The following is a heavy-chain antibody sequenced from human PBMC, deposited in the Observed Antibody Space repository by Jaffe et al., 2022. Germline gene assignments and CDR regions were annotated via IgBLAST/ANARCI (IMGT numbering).Heavy chain of an antibody. CDR3: AKVGDYGDYVNAFDI. CDR1: GFTFDDYA. Sequence: EVQLVESGGGLVQPGRSLRLSCAASGFTFDDYAMHWVRQAPGKGLEWVSGISWNSGSIGYADSVKGRFTISRDNAKNSLYLQMNSLRAEDTALYYCAKVGDYGDYVNAFDIWGQGTMVTVSS. V-gene: IGHV3-9*01. CDR2: ISWNSGSI. J-gene: IGHJ3*02. D-gene: IGHD4-17*01.